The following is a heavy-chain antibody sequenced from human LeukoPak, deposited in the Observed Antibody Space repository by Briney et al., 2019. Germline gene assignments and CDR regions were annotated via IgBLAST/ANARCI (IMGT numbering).Heavy chain of an antibody. V-gene: IGHV4-61*02. CDR3: ASSTYYDFWSGYYSLYYYYMDV. CDR2: IYTSGST. D-gene: IGHD3-3*01. J-gene: IGHJ6*03. Sequence: SQTLSLTCTVSGGSISSGSYYWRWIRQPAGKGLEWIGRIYTSGSTNYNPSLKSRVTISVDTSKNQFSLKLSSVTAADTAVYYCASSTYYDFWSGYYSLYYYYMDVWGKGTTVTVSS. CDR1: GGSISSGSYY.